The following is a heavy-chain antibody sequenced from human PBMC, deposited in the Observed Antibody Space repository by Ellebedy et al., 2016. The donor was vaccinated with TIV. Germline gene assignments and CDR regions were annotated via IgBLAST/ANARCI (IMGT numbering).Heavy chain of an antibody. CDR1: GFTFSSYE. Sequence: GGSLRLSCAASGFTFSSYEMNWVRQAPGKGLEWVSYISSSSSTIYYADSVKGQFTISRDNAKNSLYLQMNSLRDEDTAVYYCARSYSSSWTSFDYWGQGTLVTVSS. CDR2: ISSSSSTI. V-gene: IGHV3-48*02. J-gene: IGHJ4*02. D-gene: IGHD6-13*01. CDR3: ARSYSSSWTSFDY.